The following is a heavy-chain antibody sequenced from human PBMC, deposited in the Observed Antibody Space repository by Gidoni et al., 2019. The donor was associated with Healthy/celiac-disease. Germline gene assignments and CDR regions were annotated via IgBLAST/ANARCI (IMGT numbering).Heavy chain of an antibody. CDR2: IRYYGINK. J-gene: IGHJ6*02. CDR3: AKDLYYDILTGYNYYYGMDV. D-gene: IGHD3-9*01. V-gene: IGHV3-30*02. Sequence: QVQLVESGGGVVQPGGALRLSCAASGLTFSSYGMPWVRQAQGKGLAWVAFIRYYGINKYYADSVKGRFTISRDYSKNTLYLQMHSLRADDTAVYYCAKDLYYDILTGYNYYYGMDVWGQGTTVTVSS. CDR1: GLTFSSYG.